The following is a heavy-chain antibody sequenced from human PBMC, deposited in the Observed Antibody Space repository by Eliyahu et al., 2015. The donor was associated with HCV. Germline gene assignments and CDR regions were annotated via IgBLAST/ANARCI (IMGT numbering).Heavy chain of an antibody. J-gene: IGHJ4*02. Sequence: QVQLQESGPGLVKPSETLSLTCTVSGGSISSYYWSWIRQPPGKGLEWIGYIYYSGSTNYNPSLKSRVTISVDTSKNQFSLKLSSVTAADTAVYYCASSLFVTPFDYWGQGTLVTVSS. V-gene: IGHV4-59*01. CDR3: ASSLFVTPFDY. CDR1: GGSISSYY. D-gene: IGHD2-21*02. CDR2: IYYSGST.